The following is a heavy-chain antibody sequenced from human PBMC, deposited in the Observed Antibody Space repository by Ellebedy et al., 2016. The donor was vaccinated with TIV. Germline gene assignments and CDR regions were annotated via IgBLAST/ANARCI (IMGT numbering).Heavy chain of an antibody. CDR3: ATGNRLRPID. Sequence: AASVKVSCKVSGYTLTELSMHWVRQAPGKGFEWMGGFDPEDGETIYAQKFQGRVTMTEDTSTDTAYMELSSLRSEDTAVYYCATGNRLRPIDWGQGTLVTVSS. CDR2: FDPEDGET. J-gene: IGHJ4*02. CDR1: GYTLTELS. D-gene: IGHD3-16*01. V-gene: IGHV1-24*01.